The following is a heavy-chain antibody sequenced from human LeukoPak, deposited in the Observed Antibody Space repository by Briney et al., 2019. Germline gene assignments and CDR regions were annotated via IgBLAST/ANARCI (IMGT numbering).Heavy chain of an antibody. V-gene: IGHV1-18*01. Sequence: ASVKVSCKASGYTFTSYGINWVRQAPGQGLEWMGWISAYSGNTYYAHNVQGRVNMTTDTSTSTAHMELWSLRSDDTAVYYCARTRPNLYWYWDYWGQGALVTVSS. CDR1: GYTFTSYG. D-gene: IGHD2-8*02. J-gene: IGHJ4*02. CDR2: ISAYSGNT. CDR3: ARTRPNLYWYWDY.